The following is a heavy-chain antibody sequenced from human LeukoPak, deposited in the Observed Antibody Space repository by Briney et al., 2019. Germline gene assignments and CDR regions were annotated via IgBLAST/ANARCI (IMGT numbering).Heavy chain of an antibody. CDR2: VDSSWNT. J-gene: IGHJ3*02. V-gene: IGHV4-4*07. D-gene: IGHD3-9*01. CDR3: ARVCGSATGYRLCGFDI. CDR1: GGSISNYF. Sequence: SETLSLTCTVSGGSISNYFWNWIRQPAGKGLEWLGRVDSSWNTNYNPSLKSRLTMSVDTSKNQFSLKVTSVTAADTAVYYGARVCGSATGYRLCGFDIWGQGTVVTVSS.